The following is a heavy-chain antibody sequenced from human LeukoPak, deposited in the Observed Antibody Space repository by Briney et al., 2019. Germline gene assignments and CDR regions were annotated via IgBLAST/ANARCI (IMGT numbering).Heavy chain of an antibody. Sequence: GASVKVSCKASGYTFTRYGISWVRQSPGQGLEWMGWISAYNGNTNYAQKLQGRVTMTTDTSTSTAYMELRSLRSDDTAVYYCARVVRYGDYYYYGMDVWGQGTTVTVSS. CDR3: ARVVRYGDYYYYGMDV. CDR2: ISAYNGNT. D-gene: IGHD1-1*01. J-gene: IGHJ6*02. V-gene: IGHV1-18*01. CDR1: GYTFTRYG.